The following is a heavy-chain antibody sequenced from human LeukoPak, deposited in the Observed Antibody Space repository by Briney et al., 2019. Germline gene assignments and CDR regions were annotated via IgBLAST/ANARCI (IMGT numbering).Heavy chain of an antibody. D-gene: IGHD3-22*01. CDR3: ARHSDSHYDSSAYPFDY. Sequence: PSETLSLTCTVSGGSISSSSYYWGWIRQPPGKGLEWIGSIYYSGSTYYNPSLKSRVTISVDTSKNQFSLKLSSVTAADTAVYYCARHSDSHYDSSAYPFDYWGQGTLVTVSS. J-gene: IGHJ4*02. CDR2: IYYSGST. V-gene: IGHV4-39*01. CDR1: GGSISSSSYY.